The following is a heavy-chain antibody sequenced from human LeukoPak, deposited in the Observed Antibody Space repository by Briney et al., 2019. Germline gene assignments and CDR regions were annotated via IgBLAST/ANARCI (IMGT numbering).Heavy chain of an antibody. CDR2: INPNSGGT. J-gene: IGHJ4*02. CDR3: ARWDPPDYYGSGSYQDY. Sequence: ASVKVSCEASGYTFTGYYMHWVRQAPGQGLEWMGWINPNSGGTNYAQKFQGRVTMTRDTSISTAYMELSRLRSDDTAVYYCARWDPPDYYGSGSYQDYWGQGTLVTVSS. V-gene: IGHV1-2*02. CDR1: GYTFTGYY. D-gene: IGHD3-10*01.